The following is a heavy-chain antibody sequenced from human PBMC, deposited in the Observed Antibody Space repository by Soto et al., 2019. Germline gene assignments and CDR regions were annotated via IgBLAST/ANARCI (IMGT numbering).Heavy chain of an antibody. D-gene: IGHD3-16*01. CDR2: TSYDGSNK. Sequence: QVQLVESGGGVVQPGTSLRLSCVGSGFTFRSYVIHWVRQAPGKGLEWVALTSYDGSNKYYDDSVKGRFTISRDNSRNTVDLQIDSPRLEETALYYCARWGTTGGLDVWGQGTLVSVSS. J-gene: IGHJ4*02. V-gene: IGHV3-30*19. CDR1: GFTFRSYV. CDR3: ARWGTTGGLDV.